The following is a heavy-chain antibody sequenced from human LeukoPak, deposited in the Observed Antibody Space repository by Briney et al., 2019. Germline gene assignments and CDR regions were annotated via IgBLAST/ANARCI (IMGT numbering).Heavy chain of an antibody. J-gene: IGHJ6*03. V-gene: IGHV4-59*12. CDR2: VYYSGST. CDR3: ARDREYYYGSGSYYYYYYYMDV. D-gene: IGHD3-10*01. Sequence: SETLSLTCTVSGGSISNYYWSWIRQPPGKGLEWIGYVYYSGSTNYNPSLKSRVSISVDTSKNQFSLKLSSVTAADTAVYYCARDREYYYGSGSYYYYYYYMDVWGKGTTVTISS. CDR1: GGSISNYY.